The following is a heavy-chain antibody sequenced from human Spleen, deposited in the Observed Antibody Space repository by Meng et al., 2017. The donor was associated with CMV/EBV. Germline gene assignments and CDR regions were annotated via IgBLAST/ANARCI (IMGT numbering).Heavy chain of an antibody. CDR1: GFTFSDFG. CDR3: AKDWTPRGSGWRIDS. D-gene: IGHD6-19*01. Sequence: GESLKISCVVSGFTFSDFGMHWVRQAPGKGLEWLSFIRSDGSHEYSADSVKGRFTISRDNSKSTLYLQMNSLRAEDTAVYYCAKDWTPRGSGWRIDSWGQGTLVTVSS. J-gene: IGHJ4*02. V-gene: IGHV3-30*02. CDR2: IRSDGSHE.